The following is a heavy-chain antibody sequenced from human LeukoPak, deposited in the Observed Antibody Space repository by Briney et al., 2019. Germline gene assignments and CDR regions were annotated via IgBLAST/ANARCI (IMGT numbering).Heavy chain of an antibody. CDR1: GDSINSSNYY. CDR2: IYYSGST. J-gene: IGHJ4*02. CDR3: ARYSPAATRYYFDY. V-gene: IGHV4-39*01. Sequence: SETLSLTCTVSGDSINSSNYYWGWIRQPPGKGLEWIGNIYYSGSTYYNPSLKSRVTISVDTSKNQFSLKLSSVTAADTAVYYCARYSPAATRYYFDYWGQGTLVTVSS. D-gene: IGHD5-18*01.